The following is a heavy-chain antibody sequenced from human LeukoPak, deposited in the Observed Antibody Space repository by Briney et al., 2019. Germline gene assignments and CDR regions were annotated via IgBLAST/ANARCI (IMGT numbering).Heavy chain of an antibody. CDR3: ASLDTAAIQTGGY. V-gene: IGHV3-7*01. D-gene: IGHD5-18*01. CDR2: IKKHGSEQ. Sequence: GGSLRLSCAASGFTFGSYSMSWVRQAPGKGLEWVAMIKKHGSEQYYVDSVRGRFAVSRDNAKNSMFLQMNSLRADDTAVYYCASLDTAAIQTGGYWGQGTLVTVSS. J-gene: IGHJ4*02. CDR1: GFTFGSYS.